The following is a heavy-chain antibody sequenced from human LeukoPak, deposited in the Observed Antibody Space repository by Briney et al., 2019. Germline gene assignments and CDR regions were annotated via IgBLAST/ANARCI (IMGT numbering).Heavy chain of an antibody. CDR3: ARGQYNWNYVY. CDR1: GGSISRYY. Sequence: SETLSLTCTVSGGSISRYYWSWIRQPPGKGLEWIGYIYYSGSTNYNPSLKSRVTISVDTSKNQFSLKLSSVTAADTAVYYCARGQYNWNYVYWGQGTLVTVSS. J-gene: IGHJ4*02. CDR2: IYYSGST. D-gene: IGHD1-7*01. V-gene: IGHV4-59*01.